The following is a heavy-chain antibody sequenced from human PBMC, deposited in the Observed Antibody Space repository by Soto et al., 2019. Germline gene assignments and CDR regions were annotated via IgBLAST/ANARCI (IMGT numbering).Heavy chain of an antibody. CDR2: IYYSGST. CDR1: GGSVSSGSYY. V-gene: IGHV4-61*01. CDR3: AREVGIVVVTDRRVNYYGMHV. J-gene: IGHJ6*02. Sequence: SETLSLTCTVSGGSVSSGSYYWSWIRQPPGKGLEWIGYIYYSGSTNYNPSLKSRVTISVDTSKNQLSLKLSSVTAADTAVYYCAREVGIVVVTDRRVNYYGMHVWGQGTTVTVSS. D-gene: IGHD2-21*02.